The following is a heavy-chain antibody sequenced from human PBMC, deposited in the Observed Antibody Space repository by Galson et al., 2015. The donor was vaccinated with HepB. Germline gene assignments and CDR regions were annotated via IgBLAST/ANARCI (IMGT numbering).Heavy chain of an antibody. J-gene: IGHJ4*02. D-gene: IGHD2-15*01. CDR1: RFTFASYA. V-gene: IGHV3-30*18. Sequence: SLRLSCAASRFTFASYAMHWVRQAPGKGLEWVAVISFDGSNKYYSDSVKGRFTISRDNSKNTLYLQMNSLRAEDTADYYCAKTYEGVAATGNFDYWGQGTLVTVSS. CDR2: ISFDGSNK. CDR3: AKTYEGVAATGNFDY.